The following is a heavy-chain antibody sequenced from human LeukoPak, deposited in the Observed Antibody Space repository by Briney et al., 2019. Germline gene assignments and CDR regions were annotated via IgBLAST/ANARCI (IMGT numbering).Heavy chain of an antibody. CDR1: GGSISTYY. D-gene: IGHD3-9*01. CDR3: ARAYDMIDY. J-gene: IGHJ4*02. CDR2: IYYSGST. V-gene: IGHV4-59*01. Sequence: PSETLSLTCTVSGGSISTYYGNWLRQAPGKGLEWIGYIYYSGSTNYNPSLKSRVTMSVDTSRNQFSLKLSSVTAADTAVYYCARAYDMIDYWGQGTLVTVSS.